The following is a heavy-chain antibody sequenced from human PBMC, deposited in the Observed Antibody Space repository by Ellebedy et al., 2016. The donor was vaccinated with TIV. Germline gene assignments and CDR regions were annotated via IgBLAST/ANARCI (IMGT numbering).Heavy chain of an antibody. CDR2: IYLEDSET. J-gene: IGHJ5*02. CDR1: GNSFTRYC. CDR3: ARIQGLGNTWADA. Sequence: PAGSLRLSCKGSGNSFTRYCIGWVRQMPGKGLEWTGIIYLEDSETTYSPSFQGQVTMSADKSISTAFLPWTSLKASDTAMYYCARIQGLGNTWADAWGQGTLVTVSP. D-gene: IGHD3/OR15-3a*01. V-gene: IGHV5-51*01.